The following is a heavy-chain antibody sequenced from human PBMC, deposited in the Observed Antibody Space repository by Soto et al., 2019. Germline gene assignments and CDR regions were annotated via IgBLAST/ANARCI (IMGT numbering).Heavy chain of an antibody. Sequence: EVQLVASGGGVLRPGGSLRLSCAASGFTFADYGMSWARQAPGKGLEWVSGVTWNGGSTGYADSVKGRFTISRDNAKNSLYLQMNSLRAEDTAFYYCVRGASLHFDYWGQGTLVTVSS. D-gene: IGHD1-26*01. CDR3: VRGASLHFDY. CDR2: VTWNGGST. J-gene: IGHJ4*02. CDR1: GFTFADYG. V-gene: IGHV3-20*04.